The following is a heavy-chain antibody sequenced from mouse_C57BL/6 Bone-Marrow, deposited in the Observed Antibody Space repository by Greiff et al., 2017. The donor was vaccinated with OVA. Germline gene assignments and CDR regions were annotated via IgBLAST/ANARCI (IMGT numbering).Heavy chain of an antibody. D-gene: IGHD3-2*02. CDR2: INPSSGYT. CDR3: ASEGQLSLPPWFAY. Sequence: VKLLESGAELARPGASVKMSCKASGYTFTSYTMHWVKQRPGQGLEWIGYINPSSGYTKYNQKLKDKATLTADKSPSTAYMHLSSLSSEDSAVYSLASEGQLSLPPWFAYWCQGTLVTVSA. CDR1: GYTFTSYT. V-gene: IGHV1-4*01. J-gene: IGHJ3*01.